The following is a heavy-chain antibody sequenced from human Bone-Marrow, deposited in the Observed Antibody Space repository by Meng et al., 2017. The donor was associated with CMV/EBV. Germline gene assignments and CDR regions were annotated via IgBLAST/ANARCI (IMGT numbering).Heavy chain of an antibody. D-gene: IGHD2-21*01. V-gene: IGHV4-61*01. Sequence: SETLSLTCTVSGDSVSSTSHYWTWIRQPPGKGLEWIGYIYYSGSTNYNPSLKSRVTISVDMSRNQFSLKLSSVTAADTAVYYCARDSGCGGDCTTAVYGMDVWGQGTTVTVYS. CDR2: IYYSGST. CDR3: ARDSGCGGDCTTAVYGMDV. CDR1: GDSVSSTSHY. J-gene: IGHJ6*01.